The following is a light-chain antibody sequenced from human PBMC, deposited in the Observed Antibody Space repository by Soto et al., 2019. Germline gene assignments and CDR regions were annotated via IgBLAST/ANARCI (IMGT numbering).Light chain of an antibody. CDR2: WAS. Sequence: DIVMTQSPDSLAVSLGERATINCKSSQSVLSSSNNQNYLAWYQQKPGQPPKLPFYWASTRDSGVPDRFSGSGSGTDFTLTISSLQAEDVAIYHCQQFYSTLPTFGQGTKVEIK. CDR1: QSVLSSSNNQNY. V-gene: IGKV4-1*01. CDR3: QQFYSTLPT. J-gene: IGKJ1*01.